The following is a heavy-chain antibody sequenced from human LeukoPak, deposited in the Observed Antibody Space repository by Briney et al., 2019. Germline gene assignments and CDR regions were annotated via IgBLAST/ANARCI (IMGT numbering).Heavy chain of an antibody. Sequence: GGSLRLSCAASGFTFSSYAMSWVRQAPGKGLEWVSGISGSGGTTDYADSVKGRFTISRDNSRNTLFLQINSLRADDTALYYCAKGARPGDYYYMDVWGKGTTVTVSS. V-gene: IGHV3-23*01. CDR3: AKGARPGDYYYMDV. CDR2: ISGSGGTT. CDR1: GFTFSSYA. D-gene: IGHD6-6*01. J-gene: IGHJ6*03.